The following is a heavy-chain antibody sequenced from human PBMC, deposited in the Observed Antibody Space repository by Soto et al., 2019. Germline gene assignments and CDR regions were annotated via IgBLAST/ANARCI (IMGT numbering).Heavy chain of an antibody. D-gene: IGHD1-26*01. J-gene: IGHJ4*02. CDR3: EREKEKYSGNYATS. V-gene: IGHV3-9*01. CDR2: INWNSDTV. CDR1: GFTFEDYV. Sequence: GGSLRLSCAASGFTFEDYVMHWVRQVPGKGLEWVSGINWNSDTVAYADSVRGRFSISRDNAKNALYLQMNSLRIEDTAFYYYEREKEKYSGNYATSWGQGPLVTVSS.